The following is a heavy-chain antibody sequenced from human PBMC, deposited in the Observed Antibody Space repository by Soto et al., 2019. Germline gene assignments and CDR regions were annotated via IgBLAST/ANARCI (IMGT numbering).Heavy chain of an antibody. CDR3: ARPYYYDSSGPSYGMDV. CDR2: IYPGDSDT. CDR1: GYSFTSYW. D-gene: IGHD3-22*01. V-gene: IGHV5-51*01. Sequence: GESLKISCKGSGYSFTSYWTGWVRQMPGKGLEWMGIIYPGDSDTRYSPSFQGQVTISADKSISTAYLQWSSLKASDTAMYYCARPYYYDSSGPSYGMDVWGQGTTVTVSS. J-gene: IGHJ6*02.